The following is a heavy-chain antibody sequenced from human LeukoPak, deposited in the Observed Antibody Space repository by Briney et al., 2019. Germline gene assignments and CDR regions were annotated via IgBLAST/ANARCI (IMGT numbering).Heavy chain of an antibody. V-gene: IGHV4-30-4*01. D-gene: IGHD2-2*01. J-gene: IGHJ4*02. CDR1: GGSISSGDYY. CDR3: ARGEYCSSTSCYPFDY. Sequence: SETLSLTCTVSGGSISSGDYYWSWIRQPPGKGLEWIGYIYYSGSTYYNPSLKSRVTISVDTSKNQFSLKLSSVTAADTAVYYCARGEYCSSTSCYPFDYWGQGTLVAVSS. CDR2: IYYSGST.